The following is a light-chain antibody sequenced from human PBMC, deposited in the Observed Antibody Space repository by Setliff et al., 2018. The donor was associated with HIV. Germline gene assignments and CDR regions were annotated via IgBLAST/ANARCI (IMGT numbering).Light chain of an antibody. J-gene: IGLJ2*01. CDR2: EVS. V-gene: IGLV2-14*02. CDR1: INNIGSYNR. Sequence: QSVLTQPPSVSGSPGQSIIISCTGTINNIGSYNRVSWYQQHPGKAPKLMIYEVSNRPSGVPSRFSGSKSDNTASLTISGLQPEDEADYYCSSYTSSFIVLFGGGTK. CDR3: SSYTSSFIVL.